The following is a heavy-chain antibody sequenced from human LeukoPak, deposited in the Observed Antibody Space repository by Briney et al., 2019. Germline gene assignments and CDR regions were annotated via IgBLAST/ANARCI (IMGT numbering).Heavy chain of an antibody. CDR2: IWYDGSNK. Sequence: GRSLRLSCAASGFTFSSYGMHWVRQAPGKGLEWVAVIWYDGSNKYYADSVKGRFTISRDNSKNTLYLQMNSLRAEDTAVYYCAKVNDLGDFDYWGQGTLVTVSS. CDR3: AKVNDLGDFDY. CDR1: GFTFSSYG. D-gene: IGHD1-1*01. J-gene: IGHJ4*02. V-gene: IGHV3-33*06.